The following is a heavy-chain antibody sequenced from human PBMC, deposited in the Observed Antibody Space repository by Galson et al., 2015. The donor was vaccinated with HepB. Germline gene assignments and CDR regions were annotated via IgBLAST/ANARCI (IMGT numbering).Heavy chain of an antibody. CDR3: ARMTMDYGNTWFDP. Sequence: TLSLTCTVSGGSISSDKYYCSWIRQHPGKGLEWIGDVYYNGMTHYNPSLKSRVMISVDTSKNQFSLNLSSVTAADTAVYFCARMTMDYGNTWFDPWGQGTLVTVSS. CDR2: VYYNGMT. J-gene: IGHJ5*02. CDR1: GGSISSDKYY. D-gene: IGHD4-17*01. V-gene: IGHV4-31*03.